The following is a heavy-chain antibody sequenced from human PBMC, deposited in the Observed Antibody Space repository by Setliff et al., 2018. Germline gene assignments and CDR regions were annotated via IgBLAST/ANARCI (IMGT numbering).Heavy chain of an antibody. Sequence: GSLRLSCATSGFTFSSYAMHWVRQAPGKGLEWVAQVWFDGSNKYYVDSVKGRFTISRDNAKNSLYLQMNSLRAEDTALYYCASSSGWIPWIQHWGPGTLVTVSS. D-gene: IGHD3-10*01. J-gene: IGHJ1*01. CDR2: VWFDGSNK. CDR3: ASSSGWIPWIQH. V-gene: IGHV3-33*03. CDR1: GFTFSSYA.